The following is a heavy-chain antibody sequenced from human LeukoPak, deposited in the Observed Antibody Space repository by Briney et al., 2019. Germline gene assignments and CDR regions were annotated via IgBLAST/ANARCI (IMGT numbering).Heavy chain of an antibody. CDR3: AKIPPGYCSAGSCYLDY. CDR1: GCTFSSYA. V-gene: IGHV3-23*01. D-gene: IGHD2-15*01. J-gene: IGHJ4*02. Sequence: GGSLRLSCAASGCTFSSYAMHWVRQAPGKGLEWVSTISSSGRDTYYADSVKGRFTISRDNSKNTLYLQMNSLRAEDTAVFYCAKIPPGYCSAGSCYLDYWGQGTLVTVSS. CDR2: ISSSGRDT.